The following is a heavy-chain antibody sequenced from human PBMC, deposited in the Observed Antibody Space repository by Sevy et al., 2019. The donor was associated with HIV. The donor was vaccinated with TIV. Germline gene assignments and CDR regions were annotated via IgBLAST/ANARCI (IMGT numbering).Heavy chain of an antibody. CDR1: GFTFSSYA. V-gene: IGHV3-23*01. D-gene: IGHD3-22*01. Sequence: GESLKISCAASGFTFSSYAMSWVRQAPGKGLEWVSAISGSGGSTYYADSVKGRFTISRDNSKNTLYLQMNSLRAEDTAVYYCAVYYYDSSGTPFDIWGQGTMVTVSS. CDR3: AVYYYDSSGTPFDI. J-gene: IGHJ3*02. CDR2: ISGSGGST.